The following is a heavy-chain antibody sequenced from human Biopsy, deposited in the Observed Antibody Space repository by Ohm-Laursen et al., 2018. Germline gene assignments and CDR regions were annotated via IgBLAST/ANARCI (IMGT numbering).Heavy chain of an antibody. D-gene: IGHD6-19*01. CDR1: GYSFTSYY. CDR2: INPSGSTT. Sequence: GASVTVSCKASGYSFTSYYMHWVRQAPGPGLEWMGMINPSGSTTSYPQIFQGRVTMTRDTSKSTVYMELSSLRSADTAVYFCARNTGWYGDLYYFDYWGQGTLVTVSS. J-gene: IGHJ4*02. CDR3: ARNTGWYGDLYYFDY. V-gene: IGHV1-46*01.